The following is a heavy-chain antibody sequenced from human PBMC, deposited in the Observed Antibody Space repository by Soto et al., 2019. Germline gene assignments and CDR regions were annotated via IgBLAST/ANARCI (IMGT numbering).Heavy chain of an antibody. CDR1: GGSISSYY. V-gene: IGHV4-59*01. CDR3: ARYKYNYYYGMDV. Sequence: QVQLQESGPGLVKPSETLSLTCTVSGGSISSYYWSWIRQPPGKGLEWIGYIYYSGITNYNPSLKRRVTTSVDTSKNQFSLKLSSVTAADTAVYYCARYKYNYYYGMDVWGQGTTVTVSS. D-gene: IGHD1-20*01. J-gene: IGHJ6*02. CDR2: IYYSGIT.